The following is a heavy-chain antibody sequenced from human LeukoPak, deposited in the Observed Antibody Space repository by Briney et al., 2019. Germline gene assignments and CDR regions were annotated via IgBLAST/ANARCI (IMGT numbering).Heavy chain of an antibody. CDR1: GGSFSGYY. CDR2: IYYSGST. Sequence: SSETLSLTCAVYGGSFSGYYWSWIRQPPGKGLEWIGYIYYSGSTNYNPSLKSRVTISVDTSKNQFSLKLSSVTAADTAVYYCARAGSGWPRALDYWGQGTLVTVSS. J-gene: IGHJ4*02. D-gene: IGHD6-19*01. V-gene: IGHV4-59*08. CDR3: ARAGSGWPRALDY.